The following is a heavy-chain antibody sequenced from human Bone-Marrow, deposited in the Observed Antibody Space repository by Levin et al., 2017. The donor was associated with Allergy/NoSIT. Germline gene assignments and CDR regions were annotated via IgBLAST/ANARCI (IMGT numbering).Heavy chain of an antibody. CDR2: IFYDGSSQ. D-gene: IGHD2-2*01. CDR3: AGGHCSMTSCASFDY. J-gene: IGHJ4*02. V-gene: IGHV3-33*03. CDR1: GFTFSRSG. Sequence: GESLKISCAASGFTFSRSGMHWVRQAPGKGLEWVATIFYDGSSQYYADSVKGRFTISRDNSKNTLYLEMSSLRGDDTAVYYCAGGHCSMTSCASFDYWGQGTLVTVSS.